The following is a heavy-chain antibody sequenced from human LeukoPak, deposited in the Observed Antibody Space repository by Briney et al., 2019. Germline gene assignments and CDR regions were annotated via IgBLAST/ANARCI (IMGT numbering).Heavy chain of an antibody. J-gene: IGHJ4*02. V-gene: IGHV3-73*01. Sequence: GGSLKLSCAASGFTFSGSAMHWVRQASGKGLEWVGRIRSKANSYATAYAASVKGRFTISRDDSKNTAYLQMNSLRGEDTAVYYCAKDRDVGGYDPLDFWGQGTLVTVSS. D-gene: IGHD5-12*01. CDR3: AKDRDVGGYDPLDF. CDR1: GFTFSGSA. CDR2: IRSKANSYAT.